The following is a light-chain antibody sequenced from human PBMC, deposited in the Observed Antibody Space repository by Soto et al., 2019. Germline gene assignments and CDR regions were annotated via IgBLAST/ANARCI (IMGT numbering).Light chain of an antibody. CDR3: QQYAYMWT. J-gene: IGKJ1*01. CDR2: DTY. CDR1: QSVRSK. Sequence: EMVLTHSPGTLSVSPCERATLSFRASQSVRSKVAWYQQKPGQAPSLVIYDTYIRATGIPARFSGSGFGTEFTLTIDRLEPEDFAVYHCQQYAYMWTFGQGTKVDIK. V-gene: IGKV3-15*01.